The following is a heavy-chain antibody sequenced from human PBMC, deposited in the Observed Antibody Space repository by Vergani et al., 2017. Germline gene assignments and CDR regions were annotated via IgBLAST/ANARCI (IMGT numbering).Heavy chain of an antibody. J-gene: IGHJ4*02. V-gene: IGHV3-9*01. Sequence: EVQLVESGGGLVQPGRSLRLSCAASGFTFDDYAMHWVRQAPGKGLEWVSGISWNSGSTYYADSVKGRFTISRDNSKNTLYLQMNSLRAEDTAVYYCAKVVRRYSSSWQEFDYWGQGTLVTVSS. CDR2: ISWNSGST. CDR3: AKVVRRYSSSWQEFDY. CDR1: GFTFDDYA. D-gene: IGHD6-13*01.